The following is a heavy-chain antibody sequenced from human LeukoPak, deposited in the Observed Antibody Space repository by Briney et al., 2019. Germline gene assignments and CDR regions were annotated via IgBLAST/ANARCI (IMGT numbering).Heavy chain of an antibody. CDR3: ARLGYCSSTDCYFDS. CDR1: GGSVSSGLYY. Sequence: SQTLSLTCTVSGGSVSSGLYYWGWIRQPPGEGLEWIASLHYSGSTYYNPPLKSRVAISIDTSKNQFSLKLRFMTAADTAVYYCARLGYCSSTDCYFDSWGQGTLVTVSS. CDR2: LHYSGST. D-gene: IGHD2-2*01. J-gene: IGHJ4*02. V-gene: IGHV4-39*01.